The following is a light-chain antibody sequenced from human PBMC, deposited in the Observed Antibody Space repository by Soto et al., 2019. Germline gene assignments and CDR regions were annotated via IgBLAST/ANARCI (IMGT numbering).Light chain of an antibody. CDR3: QQYYSYPLT. V-gene: IGKV1-6*01. Sequence: AIQMTQSPSSLSASVGDRVTITCRASQDIRRDLGWYQQRPGKPPKFLLYTPSTLPSGVPSRFSGSGSGTDFTLTISCLQSEDFATYYCQQYYSYPLTFGGGTKVDIK. CDR2: TPS. J-gene: IGKJ4*01. CDR1: QDIRRD.